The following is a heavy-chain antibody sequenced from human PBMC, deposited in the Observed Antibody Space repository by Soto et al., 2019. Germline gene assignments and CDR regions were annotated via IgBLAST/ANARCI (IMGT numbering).Heavy chain of an antibody. D-gene: IGHD3-22*01. CDR2: IYYSGST. Sequence: KPSETLSLTCTVSGGSVSSGSYYWSWIRQPPGKGLEWIGYIYYSGSTNYNPSLKSRVTISVDTSKNQFSLKLSSVTAADTAVYYCAGGFDDSSGYYPYYFDYWGQGTLVTVSS. V-gene: IGHV4-61*01. J-gene: IGHJ4*02. CDR3: AGGFDDSSGYYPYYFDY. CDR1: GGSVSSGSYY.